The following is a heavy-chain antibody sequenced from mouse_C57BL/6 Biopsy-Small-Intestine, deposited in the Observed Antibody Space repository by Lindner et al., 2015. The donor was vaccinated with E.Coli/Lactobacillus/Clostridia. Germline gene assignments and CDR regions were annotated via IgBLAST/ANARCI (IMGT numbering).Heavy chain of an antibody. CDR3: ARGGVHYGSTSSMDY. V-gene: IGHV1-31*01. D-gene: IGHD1-1*01. Sequence: VQLQESGPELVKPGASVKISCKAPGYSFTGYYMHWVKQSHGNILDWIAYIYPYNGLSSYNHKFKDKATLTVDKSSNTAYMELRSLTSEDTAVYYCARGGVHYGSTSSMDYWGQGTSVTVSS. CDR1: GYSFTGYY. CDR2: IYPYNGLS. J-gene: IGHJ4*01.